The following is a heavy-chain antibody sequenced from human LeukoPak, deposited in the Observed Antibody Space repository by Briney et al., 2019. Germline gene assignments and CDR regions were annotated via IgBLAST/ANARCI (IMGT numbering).Heavy chain of an antibody. CDR1: GFTFNTYS. J-gene: IGHJ3*02. CDR3: ARDLFNAFDI. V-gene: IGHV3-48*02. Sequence: GGSLRLSRAASGFTFNTYSMNWVRQAPGKGLEWVSFITSSSSIIYYADSVKGRFTISRDNAKNSLYLQMNSLRDEDTAVYYCARDLFNAFDIWGQGTMVTVSS. D-gene: IGHD2-21*01. CDR2: ITSSSSII.